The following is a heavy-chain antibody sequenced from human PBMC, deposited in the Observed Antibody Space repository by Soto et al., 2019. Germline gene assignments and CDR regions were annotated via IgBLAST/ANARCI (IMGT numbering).Heavy chain of an antibody. CDR1: GFTFSSYA. CDR2: ISGSGGST. CDR3: AKALLLSIAAAGTRPRYYFDY. J-gene: IGHJ4*02. D-gene: IGHD6-13*01. Sequence: GGCLRLSCAASGFTFSSYAMSWVRQAPGKGLEWVSAISGSGGSTYYADSVKGRFTISRDNSKNTLYLQMNSLRAEDTAVYYCAKALLLSIAAAGTRPRYYFDYWGQGTLVTVSS. V-gene: IGHV3-23*01.